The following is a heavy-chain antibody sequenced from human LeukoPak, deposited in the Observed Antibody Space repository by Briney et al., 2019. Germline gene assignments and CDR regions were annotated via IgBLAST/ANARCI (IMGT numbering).Heavy chain of an antibody. V-gene: IGHV1-2*02. CDR3: ARCDYGDYEGIDY. J-gene: IGHJ4*02. Sequence: ASVKVSCKASGYTFTGYYMHWVRQAPGQGLEWMGWINPNSGGTNYAQKFQGRVTMTRDTSISTAYMELSRLRSDDTAVYYCARCDYGDYEGIDYWGQGTLVTVSS. CDR1: GYTFTGYY. CDR2: INPNSGGT. D-gene: IGHD4-17*01.